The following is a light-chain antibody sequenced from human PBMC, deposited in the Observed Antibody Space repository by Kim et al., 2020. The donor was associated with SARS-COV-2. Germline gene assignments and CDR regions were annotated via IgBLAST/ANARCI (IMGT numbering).Light chain of an antibody. J-gene: IGKJ4*01. CDR1: QGISSE. Sequence: ASVGNRGTISWRASQGISSELGWYQQKPGKAPKLLIYGVSKLLSGVPSRFSGTGAGTDFTLIISGLQPEDFATYYCQQADSFPRTFGGGTKVDIK. CDR3: QQADSFPRT. V-gene: IGKV1D-12*01. CDR2: GVS.